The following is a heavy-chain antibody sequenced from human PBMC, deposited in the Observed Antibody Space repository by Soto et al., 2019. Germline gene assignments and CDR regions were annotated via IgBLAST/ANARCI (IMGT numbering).Heavy chain of an antibody. CDR3: ARGAHYSSPFRWFDP. CDR2: IYYSGST. D-gene: IGHD6-13*01. V-gene: IGHV4-31*03. CDR1: GGSISSGGYY. Sequence: SETLSLTCTVSGGSISSGGYYWSWIRQHPGKGLEWIGYIYYSGSTYYNPSLKSRVTISVDTSKNQFSLKLSSVTAADTAVYYCARGAHYSSPFRWFDPWGQGTRVTVSS. J-gene: IGHJ5*02.